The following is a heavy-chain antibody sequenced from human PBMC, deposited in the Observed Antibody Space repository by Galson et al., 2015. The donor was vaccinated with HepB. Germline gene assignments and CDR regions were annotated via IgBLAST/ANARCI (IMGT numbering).Heavy chain of an antibody. CDR3: ARDSNYIVGATWAFDY. D-gene: IGHD1-26*01. CDR2: TFYRSRWYN. J-gene: IGHJ4*02. Sequence: CAISGDSVSSSSAAWNWIRQSPSRGLEWLGRTFYRSRWYNDYAVSVKSRITINPDTSKNQFSLQLNSVTPEDTAVYYCARDSNYIVGATWAFDYWGQGTLVTVSS. CDR1: GDSVSSSSAA. V-gene: IGHV6-1*01.